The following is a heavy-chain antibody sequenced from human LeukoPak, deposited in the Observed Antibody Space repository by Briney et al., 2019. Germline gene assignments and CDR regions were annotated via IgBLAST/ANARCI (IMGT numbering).Heavy chain of an antibody. J-gene: IGHJ3*01. Sequence: PGGSLRLSCAASGFTFSTYWMHWVRQAPGKGVVWVSRINSDGSVINYADSVKGRFTISRDNAKNTLHLQMNSLRAEDTAVYYCAREEAPLEGDNAFDFWGQGTMVTVSS. CDR3: AREEAPLEGDNAFDF. D-gene: IGHD3-16*01. V-gene: IGHV3-74*01. CDR1: GFTFSTYW. CDR2: INSDGSVI.